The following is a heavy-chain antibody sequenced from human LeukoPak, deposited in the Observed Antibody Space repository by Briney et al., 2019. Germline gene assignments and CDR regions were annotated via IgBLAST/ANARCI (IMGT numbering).Heavy chain of an antibody. CDR2: IKQDGSEK. D-gene: IGHD3-10*02. CDR1: GFTFSSYA. V-gene: IGHV3-7*01. Sequence: GGSLRLSCAASGFTFSSYAMSWVRQAPGKGLEWVANIKQDGSEKYYVDSVKGRFTISRDNAKNSLYLQMNSLRAEDTAVYYCAELGITMIGGVWGKETTVTISS. CDR3: AELGITMIGGV. J-gene: IGHJ6*04.